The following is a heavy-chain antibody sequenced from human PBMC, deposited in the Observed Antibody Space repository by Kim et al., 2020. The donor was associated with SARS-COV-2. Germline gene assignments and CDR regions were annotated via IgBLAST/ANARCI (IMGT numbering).Heavy chain of an antibody. D-gene: IGHD6-13*01. V-gene: IGHV3-43*02. CDR1: GFTFDDYA. CDR2: ISGDGGST. J-gene: IGHJ5*02. Sequence: GGSLRLSCAASGFTFDDYAMHWVRQAPGKGLEWVSLISGDGGSTYYADSVKGRFTISRDNSKNSLYLQMNSLRTEDTALYYCAKDTGYSTPNWFDPWGQGTLVTVSS. CDR3: AKDTGYSTPNWFDP.